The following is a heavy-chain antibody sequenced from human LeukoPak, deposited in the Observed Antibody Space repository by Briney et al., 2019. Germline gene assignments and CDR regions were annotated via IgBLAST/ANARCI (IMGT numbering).Heavy chain of an antibody. D-gene: IGHD1-1*01. CDR3: ARAPTRGKYSSMAV. J-gene: IGHJ6*03. CDR2: IGTASDT. V-gene: IGHV3-13*01. CDR1: GFTFSSFD. Sequence: PGGSLRLSCAASGFTFSSFDMHWVRQPTGQGLEWVSTIGTASDTYYPGSVEGRFTLSRDNAKNSLYLQMNSLTARDTAVYYCARAPTRGKYSSMAVSGKGTTVTVSS.